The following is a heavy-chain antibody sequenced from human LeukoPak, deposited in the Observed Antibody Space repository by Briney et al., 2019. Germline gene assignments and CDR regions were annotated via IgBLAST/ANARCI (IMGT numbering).Heavy chain of an antibody. Sequence: GGSLRLSCAVSGFTFNNYWMTWVRQAPGKGLEWVASIRDDGSAKYYMDSVKGRFSISRDNAKNLLYLQMNSLRAEDTAVYYCAELGITMIGGVWGKGTTVTISS. J-gene: IGHJ6*04. CDR3: AELGITMIGGV. CDR2: IRDDGSAK. D-gene: IGHD3-10*02. CDR1: GFTFNNYW. V-gene: IGHV3-7*01.